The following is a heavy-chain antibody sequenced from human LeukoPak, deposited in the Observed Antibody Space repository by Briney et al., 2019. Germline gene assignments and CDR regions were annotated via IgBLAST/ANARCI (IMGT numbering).Heavy chain of an antibody. D-gene: IGHD3-10*01. CDR2: IYHNGNT. Sequence: PSETLSLTCAVSGYSISSGYYWGWIRQPPGKGLEWIGNIYHNGNTYYNPSLKSRVTISVDTSKNQFSLKLSSVTAADTAVYYCARGGVTYDYGSWGQGTLVTVSS. CDR1: GYSISSGYY. J-gene: IGHJ5*02. V-gene: IGHV4-38-2*01. CDR3: ARGGVTYDYGS.